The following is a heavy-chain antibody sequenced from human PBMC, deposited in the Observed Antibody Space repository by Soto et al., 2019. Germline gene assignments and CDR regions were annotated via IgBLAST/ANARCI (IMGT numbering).Heavy chain of an antibody. J-gene: IGHJ2*01. CDR3: ATGIVERYFDI. D-gene: IGHD2-21*01. CDR2: ISGGGGGT. CDR1: GFTFSSYA. V-gene: IGHV3-23*01. Sequence: GGSLRLSCATSGFTFSSYAMSWVRQAPGKGLEWVSTISGGGGGTYYADSVKGRFTISRDNSKNTLYLQMSSLRGADTAVYYCATGIVERYFDIWGRGTLVTFSS.